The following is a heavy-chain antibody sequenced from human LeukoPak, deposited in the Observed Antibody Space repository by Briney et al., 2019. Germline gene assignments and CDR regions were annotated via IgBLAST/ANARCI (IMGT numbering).Heavy chain of an antibody. CDR1: GGSISNYY. V-gene: IGHV4-59*01. D-gene: IGHD6-19*01. Sequence: ASETLSLTYTVSGGSISNYYWSWIRQPPGKGLEWIGYIYYSGSTNYNPSLKSRVTISVDTSKNQFSLKLSSVTAADTAVYYCARDSSGWYHWFDPWGQGTLVTVSS. CDR2: IYYSGST. J-gene: IGHJ5*02. CDR3: ARDSSGWYHWFDP.